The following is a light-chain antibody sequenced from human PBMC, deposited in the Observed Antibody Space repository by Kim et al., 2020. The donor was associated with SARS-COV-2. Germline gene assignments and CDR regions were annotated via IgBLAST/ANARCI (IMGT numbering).Light chain of an antibody. Sequence: DIVMTQSPATLSVSPGERATLSCRASQSVSSNLAWYQQKPGQAPRLLIYGASTRATGIPARFSGSGSGTEFTLTISSLQSEDFAVYYCQQYNNWPLYSFGQGTKLEI. CDR2: GAS. J-gene: IGKJ2*03. CDR1: QSVSSN. CDR3: QQYNNWPLYS. V-gene: IGKV3-15*01.